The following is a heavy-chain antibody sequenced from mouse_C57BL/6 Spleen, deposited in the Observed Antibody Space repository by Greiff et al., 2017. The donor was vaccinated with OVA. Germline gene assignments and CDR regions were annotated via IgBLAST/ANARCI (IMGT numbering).Heavy chain of an antibody. CDR1: GFTFTDYY. J-gene: IGHJ1*03. CDR2: IRNKANGYTT. Sequence: EVNVVESGGGLVQPGGSLSLSCAASGFTFTDYYMSWVRQPPGKALEWLGFIRNKANGYTTEYSASVQGRFTISRDNSQSILYLQMNALRAEDSATYYCARYVGGPYWYFDVWGTGTTVTVSS. D-gene: IGHD3-3*01. V-gene: IGHV7-3*01. CDR3: ARYVGGPYWYFDV.